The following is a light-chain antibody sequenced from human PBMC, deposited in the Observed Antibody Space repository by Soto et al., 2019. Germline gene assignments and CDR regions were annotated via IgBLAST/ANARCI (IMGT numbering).Light chain of an antibody. V-gene: IGLV2-14*01. CDR2: GVS. CDR3: SSYTNTYIWV. CDR1: SSDVGGNNF. Sequence: QSALTQPASVSGSAGRSITISCTGASSDVGGNNFVSWYQQHPGKAPKLLIYGVSNRPSGVSNRFSGSKSGTTASLTISGLQAEDAGDYYCSSYTNTYIWVFGGGTKLTV. J-gene: IGLJ3*02.